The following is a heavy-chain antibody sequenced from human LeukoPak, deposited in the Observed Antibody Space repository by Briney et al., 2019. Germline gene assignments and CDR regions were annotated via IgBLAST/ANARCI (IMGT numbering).Heavy chain of an antibody. J-gene: IGHJ6*03. V-gene: IGHV4-34*01. CDR2: INHSGST. Sequence: SETLSLTCAVYGGSFSGYYWSWIRQPPGKGLEWIGEINHSGSTNYNPSLKSRVTISVDTSKNQFSLKLSSVTAADTAVYYCARMVGATGWVYYYYYYMDVWGKGTTVTVSS. D-gene: IGHD1-26*01. CDR3: ARMVGATGWVYYYYYYMDV. CDR1: GGSFSGYY.